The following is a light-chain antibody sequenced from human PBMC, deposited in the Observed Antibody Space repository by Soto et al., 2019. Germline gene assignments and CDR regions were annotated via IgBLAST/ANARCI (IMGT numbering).Light chain of an antibody. J-gene: IGLJ1*01. V-gene: IGLV2-23*01. CDR2: EDN. CDR1: SSDVGSYNL. Sequence: QSALTQPASVSGSPGQSITISCTGTSSDVGSYNLVSWYQRHPGKAPKLMIYEDNKRPSGVSNRFSVSKSGYTASLTISGLQAEDEADYYCCSYARTSTYVFGSGTKVTVL. CDR3: CSYARTSTYV.